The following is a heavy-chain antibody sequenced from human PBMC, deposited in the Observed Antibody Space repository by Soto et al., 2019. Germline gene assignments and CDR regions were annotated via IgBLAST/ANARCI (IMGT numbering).Heavy chain of an antibody. CDR2: ISGYNGNT. D-gene: IGHD2-2*01. Sequence: ASVKVSCKASGYIFINYGITWVRQAPGQGLEWMGWISGYNGNTNHAQKFQGRVTMTTDTSTSTAYMELRSLGLDDTAVYYCARDEVPAANWLDPWGQGTLVTVSS. CDR1: GYIFINYG. CDR3: ARDEVPAANWLDP. V-gene: IGHV1-18*01. J-gene: IGHJ5*02.